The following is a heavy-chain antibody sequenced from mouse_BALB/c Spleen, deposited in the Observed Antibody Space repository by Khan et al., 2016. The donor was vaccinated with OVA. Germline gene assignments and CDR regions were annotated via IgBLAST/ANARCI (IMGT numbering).Heavy chain of an antibody. Sequence: EVQLVESGPGLVKPSQSLSLTCTVTGYSITSYYAWNLIQQSPGSILELMGYNSYSGSTNYNPTLKSRISITRGTSKNQVFLQLNTVTTEDNATDYCAGWFTYWGQGTLVTVSA. CDR2: NSYSGST. J-gene: IGHJ3*01. V-gene: IGHV3-2*02. CDR1: GYSITSYYA. CDR3: AGWFTY.